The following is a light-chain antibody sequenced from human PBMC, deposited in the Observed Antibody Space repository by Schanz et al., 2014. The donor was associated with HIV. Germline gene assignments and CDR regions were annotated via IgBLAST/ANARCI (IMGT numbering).Light chain of an antibody. CDR3: SSYTSSSTLYVV. CDR2: EVT. CDR1: SSDVGDYDF. V-gene: IGLV2-8*01. J-gene: IGLJ2*01. Sequence: QSALTQPPSASGSPGQSVTISCTGTSSDVGDYDFVSWYQQHPGKAPKLLIYEVTKWPSGVPDRFSGSKSGNTASLTISGLQAEDEADYYCSSYTSSSTLYVVFGGGTKLTVL.